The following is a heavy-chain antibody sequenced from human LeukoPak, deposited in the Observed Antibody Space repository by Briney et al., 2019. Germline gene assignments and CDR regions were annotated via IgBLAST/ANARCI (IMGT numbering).Heavy chain of an antibody. CDR2: IFPKNGAT. D-gene: IGHD2-2*01. J-gene: IGHJ4*02. V-gene: IGHV1-2*02. CDR3: ARDCSSARCFSVLHN. CDR1: GYTVSDYF. Sequence: GASVKVSCKASGYTVSDYFIHWVRHAPGHGLGWMGWIFPKNGATNYARDFEGRVTMTRDTSISTAYIVLRRLRSHDTAVYYFARDCSSARCFSVLHNWGEGTLVTVSS.